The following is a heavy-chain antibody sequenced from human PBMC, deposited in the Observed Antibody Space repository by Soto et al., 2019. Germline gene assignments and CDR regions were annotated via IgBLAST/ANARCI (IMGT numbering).Heavy chain of an antibody. Sequence: SETLSLTCSASGGSITSSSHFWGWVRQPPGKGLEWIGTIYFTGNTYYTPSLKSRLTMSIDTSKNEFSLRLNSVTAADTAVYYCAGQTFTIAAASYGRSNWFDPWGPGTMGTVSS. D-gene: IGHD6-25*01. CDR1: GGSITSSSHF. CDR3: AGQTFTIAAASYGRSNWFDP. J-gene: IGHJ5*02. V-gene: IGHV4-39*01. CDR2: IYFTGNT.